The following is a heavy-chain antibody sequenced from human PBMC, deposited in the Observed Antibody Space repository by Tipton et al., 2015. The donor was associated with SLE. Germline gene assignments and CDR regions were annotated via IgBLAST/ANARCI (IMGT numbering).Heavy chain of an antibody. Sequence: TLSLTCTVSAGSVTDYYWSWIRQPPGKGLEWIGRMYSSGSTDYNPSLKSRVTLSVDTSKNQFSLRLSSVTAADTAVYYCVRLRSKVLIDYWGQGTLVTVSS. CDR2: MYSSGST. CDR3: VRLRSKVLIDY. V-gene: IGHV4-59*08. CDR1: AGSVTDYY. D-gene: IGHD2-8*01. J-gene: IGHJ4*02.